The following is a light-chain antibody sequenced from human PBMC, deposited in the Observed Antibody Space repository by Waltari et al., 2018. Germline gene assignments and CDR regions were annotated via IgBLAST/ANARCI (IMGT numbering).Light chain of an antibody. CDR3: QQHGTLPAT. Sequence: EIVLTQSPGTASLSPGERVTLSCRASQTVGSSSLAWYQQKPGQAPRLVIYPASRRATGFPDRFSGSGSGTEFSLSISRLEPEDFAVYYCQQHGTLPATFGQGTKVEIK. CDR1: QTVGSSS. CDR2: PAS. J-gene: IGKJ1*01. V-gene: IGKV3-20*01.